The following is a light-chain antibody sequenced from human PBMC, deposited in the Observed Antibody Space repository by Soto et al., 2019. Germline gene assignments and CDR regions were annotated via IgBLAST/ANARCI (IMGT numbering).Light chain of an antibody. CDR1: SSDVGGYNY. CDR2: EVS. CDR3: SSYRSSTTPYV. Sequence: QSALTQPASVSGSPGQSITISCTGTSSDVGGYNYVSWHQQHPGKAPKLLIYEVSYRTSGVSNRFSGSKSGKRASLTISGLQAEDEAEYYCSSYRSSTTPYVFGTGTKLTVL. V-gene: IGLV2-14*01. J-gene: IGLJ1*01.